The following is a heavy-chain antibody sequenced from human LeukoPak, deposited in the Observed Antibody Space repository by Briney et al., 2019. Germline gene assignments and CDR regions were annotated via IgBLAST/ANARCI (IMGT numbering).Heavy chain of an antibody. D-gene: IGHD3-22*01. V-gene: IGHV1-69*04. CDR2: IIPILGIA. Sequence: SVKVSCKASGGTFSSYAISWVRQAPGQGLEWMGRIIPILGIANYAQKFQGRVTITADKSTSTAYMELSSLRSEDTAMYYCARASYYYDSSGPKKNAFDIWGQGTMVTVSS. CDR3: ARASYYYDSSGPKKNAFDI. CDR1: GGTFSSYA. J-gene: IGHJ3*02.